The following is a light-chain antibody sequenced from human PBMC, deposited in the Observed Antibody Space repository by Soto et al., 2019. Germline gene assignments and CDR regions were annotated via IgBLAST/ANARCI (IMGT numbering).Light chain of an antibody. CDR2: GAS. CDR3: QQYNNWPFT. V-gene: IGKV3-15*01. Sequence: EIVMTQSPATLSVSPGERATLSCRASQSVSSNLAWYPQKPGQAPRILIYGASTRATGIPARFSGSGSGTEFTLTISSLQSEDFAVYYCQQYNNWPFTFGPGTKVDIK. J-gene: IGKJ3*01. CDR1: QSVSSN.